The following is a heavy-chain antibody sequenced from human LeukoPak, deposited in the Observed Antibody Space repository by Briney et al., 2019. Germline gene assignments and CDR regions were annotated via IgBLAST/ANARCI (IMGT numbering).Heavy chain of an antibody. J-gene: IGHJ4*02. D-gene: IGHD6-13*01. CDR1: GFTFSSCA. CDR2: ISDSAGST. V-gene: IGHV3-23*01. Sequence: GGSLRLSCAASGFTFSSCAMSGVRQAPGKGLEGVSTISDSAGSTYYADSVKGRFTVSRDNSKNTLYLQMNSLRADDTAVYSCANPPGIAAAGTGRGYYFDYWGQGTLVTVSS. CDR3: ANPPGIAAAGTGRGYYFDY.